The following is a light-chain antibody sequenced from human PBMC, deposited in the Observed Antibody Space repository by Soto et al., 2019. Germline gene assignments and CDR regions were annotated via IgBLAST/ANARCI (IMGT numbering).Light chain of an antibody. J-gene: IGLJ3*02. Sequence: QSALTQPPSASGTPGQRVAISCSGSSSNIGSNAVNWYQQLPGAAPKLLIYKNNLRPSGVPDRFSGSKSGASASLAISGLQSEDESDYYCAAWDDILKGLVFGGGTKLTVL. CDR3: AAWDDILKGLV. V-gene: IGLV1-44*01. CDR1: SSNIGSNA. CDR2: KNN.